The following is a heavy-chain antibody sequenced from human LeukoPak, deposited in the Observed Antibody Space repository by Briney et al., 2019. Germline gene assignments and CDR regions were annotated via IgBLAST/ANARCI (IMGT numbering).Heavy chain of an antibody. CDR3: ARHVVVVDPRVGAFDI. V-gene: IGHV4-34*01. CDR1: GGSIRSYY. CDR2: INHSGST. J-gene: IGHJ3*02. D-gene: IGHD2-2*01. Sequence: PSETLFLICTVSGGSIRSYYWSWIRQPPGKGLEWIGEINHSGSTNYNPSLKSRVTISVDTSKNQFSLKLSSVTAADTAVYYCARHVVVVDPRVGAFDIWGQGTMVTVSS.